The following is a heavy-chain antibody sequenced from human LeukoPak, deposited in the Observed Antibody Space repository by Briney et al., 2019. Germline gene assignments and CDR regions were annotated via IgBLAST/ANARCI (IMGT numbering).Heavy chain of an antibody. J-gene: IGHJ4*02. CDR3: AKVSVLRGGMGGVVDY. CDR1: GFTFSSYG. CDR2: ISRSGGST. D-gene: IGHD3-10*01. V-gene: IGHV3-23*01. Sequence: GGSLRLSCAASGFTFSSYGVTWVRQAPGKGLEWVSGISRSGGSTYYADSVKGRFTISRDNSKNTLDLQMSSLRAEDTAVYYCAKVSVLRGGMGGVVDYWGQGTLVTVSS.